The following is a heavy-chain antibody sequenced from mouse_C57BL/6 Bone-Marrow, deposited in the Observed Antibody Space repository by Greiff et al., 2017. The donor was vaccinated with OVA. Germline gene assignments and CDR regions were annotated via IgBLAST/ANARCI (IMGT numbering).Heavy chain of an antibody. J-gene: IGHJ2*01. CDR2: ISSGGSYT. CDR3: GRHGPMGY. V-gene: IGHV5-6*01. CDR1: GFTFTSYG. Sequence: EVQLLESGADLVKPGGSLKLSCTASGFTFTSYGMSWVRQTPDKRLEWVGTISSGGSYTYYPDSVKGRFTISRDNTKNTLYLQMSSLKSEETAMYYCGRHGPMGYWGQGTTLTVSS.